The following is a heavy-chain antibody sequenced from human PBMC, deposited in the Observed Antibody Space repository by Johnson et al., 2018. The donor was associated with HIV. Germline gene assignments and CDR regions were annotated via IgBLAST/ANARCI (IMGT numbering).Heavy chain of an antibody. Sequence: VPLVESGGGVVRPGGSLRLSCAASGFTVNSNYMSWVRQAPGKGLEWVSVIYSGGSTYYADSVKGRFTISRDNSKKTVYLQMNSLTAEDTAVYFCARGGPLTMVQDALDTWGQGTMVIVSA. CDR3: ARGGPLTMVQDALDT. D-gene: IGHD3-10*01. CDR2: IYSGGST. V-gene: IGHV3-66*02. CDR1: GFTVNSNY. J-gene: IGHJ3*02.